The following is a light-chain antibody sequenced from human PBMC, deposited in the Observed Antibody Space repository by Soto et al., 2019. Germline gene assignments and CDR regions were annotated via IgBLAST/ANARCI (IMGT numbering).Light chain of an antibody. Sequence: DIQISQSPSTLSASVGDRVTRSCRASQSISSWLAWYQQKPGKAPKLLIYKASSLESGVPSRFSGSGSGTEFTLTISSLQPDDFATYYCQQYNSYPWTFGQGTKVDIK. J-gene: IGKJ1*01. CDR3: QQYNSYPWT. CDR2: KAS. CDR1: QSISSW. V-gene: IGKV1-5*03.